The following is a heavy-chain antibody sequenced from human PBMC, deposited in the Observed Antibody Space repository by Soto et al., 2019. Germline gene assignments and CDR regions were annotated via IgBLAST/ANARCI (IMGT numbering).Heavy chain of an antibody. D-gene: IGHD2-21*01. V-gene: IGHV4-61*01. CDR1: GGSANIGTYY. Sequence: SETLSLTCTVPGGSANIGTYYWSWIRQPPGKGLEWIGFIHYSGSTNYKPSLKGRVTMSVDTSKNQFSLKLTSVNTADTAIYYCTRGGDPYKTGHWGQGTLVTVSS. J-gene: IGHJ4*02. CDR3: TRGGDPYKTGH. CDR2: IHYSGST.